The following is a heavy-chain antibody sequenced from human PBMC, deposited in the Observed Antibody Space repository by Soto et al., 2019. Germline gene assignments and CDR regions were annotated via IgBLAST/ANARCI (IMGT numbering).Heavy chain of an antibody. Sequence: SETLSLTCTVSGDSITTNSYFWAWIRQPPGKGLEWIGSIYYSGTTYYNPSLKSRVTISVDRSKNQFSLKVKSVTAADTAVYYCARLSGSYNDRYFDYWGQGTLVTGSS. CDR1: GDSITTNSYF. CDR3: ARLSGSYNDRYFDY. D-gene: IGHD1-26*01. J-gene: IGHJ4*02. CDR2: IYYSGTT. V-gene: IGHV4-39*01.